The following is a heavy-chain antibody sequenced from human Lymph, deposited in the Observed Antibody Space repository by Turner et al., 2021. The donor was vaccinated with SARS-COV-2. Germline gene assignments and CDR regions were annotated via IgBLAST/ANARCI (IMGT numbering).Heavy chain of an antibody. D-gene: IGHD4-17*01. CDR3: ARDIPTTADYFDY. CDR1: GFPFSTYS. Sequence: EVQLVESGGGLVKPGGSLRLSCAASGFPFSTYSMNWVRQAQGKGLEWISSISSSSSYIYYADSVKGRFTISRDDDKNSLYLQMNSLRAEDTAVYYCARDIPTTADYFDYWGQGTLVTVSS. J-gene: IGHJ4*02. CDR2: ISSSSSYI. V-gene: IGHV3-21*01.